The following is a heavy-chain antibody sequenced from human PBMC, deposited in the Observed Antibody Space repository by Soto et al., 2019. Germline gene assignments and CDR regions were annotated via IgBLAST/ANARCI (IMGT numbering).Heavy chain of an antibody. V-gene: IGHV3-30*18. CDR2: TSYDGTKT. CDR1: GFTFSTYG. CDR3: AKDRDPRSGSYPSDP. Sequence: GGSLRLSCAASGFTFSTYGMHWVRQAPGKGLEWVALTSYDGTKTYYADSVKGRFTISRDNSKNTLYLHMNSLRAEDTAIYHCAKDRDPRSGSYPSDPWGQGTLVTVSS. J-gene: IGHJ5*02. D-gene: IGHD1-26*01.